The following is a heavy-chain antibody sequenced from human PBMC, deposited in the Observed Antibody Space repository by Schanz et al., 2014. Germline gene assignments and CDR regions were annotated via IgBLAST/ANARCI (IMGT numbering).Heavy chain of an antibody. CDR1: GVTFSSYA. CDR2: ISGSGAST. D-gene: IGHD2-2*02. V-gene: IGHV3-23*04. J-gene: IGHJ4*02. CDR3: AGGEYQLLYGN. Sequence: VQLVESGGGVVQPGRSLRLSCAASGVTFSSYAMSWVRQASGKGLEWVSAISGSGASTYYADSVKGRFTISRDNSKNTLFLQMNSLRAEDTAVYYCAGGEYQLLYGNWGQGTLVTVSS.